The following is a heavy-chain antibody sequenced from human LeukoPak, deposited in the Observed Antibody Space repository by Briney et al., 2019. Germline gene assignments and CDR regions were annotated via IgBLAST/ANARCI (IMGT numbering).Heavy chain of an antibody. CDR2: ISTYNGNT. J-gene: IGHJ4*02. D-gene: IGHD3-3*01. Sequence: ASVKVSCKASGFTFNSYDISWVRQAPGQGLEWMARISTYNGNTNYALKVQGRATITTDTSTSTAYMELRSLRSDDTAVYYCARVLRYDFWSAYYFDYWGQGTLVTVSS. CDR1: GFTFNSYD. CDR3: ARVLRYDFWSAYYFDY. V-gene: IGHV1-18*01.